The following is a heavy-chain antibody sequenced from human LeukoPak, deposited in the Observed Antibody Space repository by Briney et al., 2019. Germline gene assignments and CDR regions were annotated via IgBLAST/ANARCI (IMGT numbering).Heavy chain of an antibody. D-gene: IGHD3-22*01. V-gene: IGHV3-23*01. CDR3: AKDPYDSSGYYGYVDY. Sequence: GGSLRLSCAASGFTFSSYAMSWVRQAPGKGLEWVSAISGSGGSTYYADSVKGRFTISRDNSKNTLYLQMNSLRAEDTAVYYCAKDPYDSSGYYGYVDYWGQGTLVTVSS. CDR1: GFTFSSYA. CDR2: ISGSGGST. J-gene: IGHJ4*02.